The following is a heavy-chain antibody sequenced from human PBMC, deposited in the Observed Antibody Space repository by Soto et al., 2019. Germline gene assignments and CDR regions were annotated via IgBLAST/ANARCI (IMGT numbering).Heavy chain of an antibody. D-gene: IGHD2-15*01. V-gene: IGHV3-21*06. CDR3: ARYCSGGSCYGAFDI. J-gene: IGHJ3*02. CDR2: ISSTTNYI. Sequence: GGSLRLSCAASGFTFTRYSMNWVRQAPGKGLEWVSPISSTTNYIYYGDSMKGRFTISRDNAKNSLYLEMNSLRAEDTAVYYCARYCSGGSCYGAFDIWGQGTMVTVSS. CDR1: GFTFTRYS.